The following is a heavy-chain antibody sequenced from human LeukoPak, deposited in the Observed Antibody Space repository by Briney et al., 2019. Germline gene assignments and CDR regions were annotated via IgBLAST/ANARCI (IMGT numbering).Heavy chain of an antibody. CDR2: ISWDGGSA. Sequence: GGSLRLSSAASGFAFGDYTMHWVRQVPGKGLEWVALISWDGGSAYYAASVKGRFTISRDNSKDSLYLQMNSLRTEDTAFYYCVEDNSFDYWGQGTLVTVSS. V-gene: IGHV3-43*01. J-gene: IGHJ4*02. CDR3: VEDNSFDY. CDR1: GFAFGDYT.